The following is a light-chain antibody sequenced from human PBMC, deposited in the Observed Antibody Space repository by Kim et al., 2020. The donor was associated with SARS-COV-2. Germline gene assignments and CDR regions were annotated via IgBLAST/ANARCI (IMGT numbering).Light chain of an antibody. J-gene: IGLJ1*01. V-gene: IGLV2-14*03. Sequence: SITISFTGTTSAVGGHNYVSWYQQYPGNAPQLMIYDVTNRPSGVSNRFSGSKSGITASLTISGLQSEDEADYYCISYTTSTTLFYVFGTGTKVTVL. CDR1: TSAVGGHNY. CDR2: DVT. CDR3: ISYTTSTTLFYV.